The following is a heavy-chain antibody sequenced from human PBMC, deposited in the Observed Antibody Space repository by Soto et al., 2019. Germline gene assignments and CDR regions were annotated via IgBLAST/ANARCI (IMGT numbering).Heavy chain of an antibody. J-gene: IGHJ6*02. Sequence: GASVKVSCKASGFTFSAYYIYWVRQAPGQGPEWIGWINPNSGGTNNAQKFQGRVTMTRDTSTSTVYMELSALIPDDTAVYYCARSLLDEYSSSWRSAYYGMDVWGQGTTVTVSS. V-gene: IGHV1-2*02. CDR3: ARSLLDEYSSSWRSAYYGMDV. D-gene: IGHD6-13*01. CDR1: GFTFSAYY. CDR2: INPNSGGT.